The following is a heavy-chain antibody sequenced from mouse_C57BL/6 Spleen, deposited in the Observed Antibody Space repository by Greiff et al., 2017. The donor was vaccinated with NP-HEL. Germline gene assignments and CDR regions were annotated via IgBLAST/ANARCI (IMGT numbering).Heavy chain of an antibody. CDR2: IDPENGDT. V-gene: IGHV14-4*01. Sequence: VQLQQSGAELVRPGASVKLSCSASGFNIKDDYMHWVKQRPEQGLEWIGWIDPENGDTEYAPEFQGKATITADTSSNTAYLQLSSLTSEDTAVYYCTTGTTVVAPGYYFDYWGQGTTLTVSS. CDR3: TTGTTVVAPGYYFDY. CDR1: GFNIKDDY. J-gene: IGHJ2*01. D-gene: IGHD1-1*01.